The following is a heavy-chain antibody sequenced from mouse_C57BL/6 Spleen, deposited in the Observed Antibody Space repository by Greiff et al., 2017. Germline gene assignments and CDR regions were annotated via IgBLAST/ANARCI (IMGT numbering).Heavy chain of an antibody. Sequence: EVQRVESGGGLVQPGGSLTLSCAASGFTFSDYYMYWVRQTPEKRLEWVAYISNGGGSTYYPDTVKGRFTISRDNAKNTLYLQMSRLKSEDTAMYYCARRDYYDSRGHYFDYWGQGTTLTVSS. D-gene: IGHD1-1*01. V-gene: IGHV5-12*01. CDR2: ISNGGGST. CDR3: ARRDYYDSRGHYFDY. J-gene: IGHJ2*01. CDR1: GFTFSDYY.